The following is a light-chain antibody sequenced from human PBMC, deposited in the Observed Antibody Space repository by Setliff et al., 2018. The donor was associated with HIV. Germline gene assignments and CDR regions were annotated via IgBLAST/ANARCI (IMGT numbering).Light chain of an antibody. J-gene: IGLJ1*01. V-gene: IGLV2-23*01. Sequence: QSVLTQPAPVSGSPGQSITISCTGTSGDVGRYNLVSWYQQQPGKPPKLMIYQASKRPSGVSNRFSGSKSGNTASLTISGLQAEDEADYYCCSNTGSNTYVFGTGTKGTVL. CDR2: QAS. CDR1: SGDVGRYNL. CDR3: CSNTGSNTYV.